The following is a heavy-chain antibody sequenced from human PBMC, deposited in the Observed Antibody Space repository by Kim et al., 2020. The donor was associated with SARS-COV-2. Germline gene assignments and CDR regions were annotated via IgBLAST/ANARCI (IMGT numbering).Heavy chain of an antibody. Sequence: GGSLRLSCAASGFTFSSSWMSWLRQTPGKGLEWVAHINQDGSEKYYVESVKGRFTISRDNAKNSLFLQMNSLRAEDTAVYYCATGATHWGQGTLVTVSS. CDR3: ATGATH. V-gene: IGHV3-7*03. CDR1: GFTFSSSW. J-gene: IGHJ4*02. CDR2: INQDGSEK. D-gene: IGHD2-15*01.